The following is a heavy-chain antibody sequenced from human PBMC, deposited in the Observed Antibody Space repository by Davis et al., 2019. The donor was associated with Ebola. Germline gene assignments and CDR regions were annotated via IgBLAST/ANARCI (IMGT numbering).Heavy chain of an antibody. J-gene: IGHJ4*02. CDR1: GGSLSGYR. V-gene: IGHV4-34*01. CDR3: ARASQYSGRWHSDY. CDR2: INHSGRT. Sequence: PSETLSLTCAVYGGSLSGYRWSWIRQPPGKGLEWIGEINHSGRTNYKSSLKSRVTISVDTSKKQLSLKLSSVTAADTAVYYCARASQYSGRWHSDYWGQGTLVTVSS. D-gene: IGHD6-13*01.